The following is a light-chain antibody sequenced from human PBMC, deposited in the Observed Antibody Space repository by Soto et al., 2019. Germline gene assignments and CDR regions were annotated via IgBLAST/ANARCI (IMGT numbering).Light chain of an antibody. V-gene: IGKV1-27*01. CDR2: SAS. Sequence: DILMTQSPSSLSASVRDRVTITCRASQGISNYLAWYQQKPGKVPKLLIYSASTLQSGVPSRFSGSGSGTDFTLTISSLQPEDVATYYCQKYNSAPWTFGQGTKVEIK. J-gene: IGKJ1*01. CDR3: QKYNSAPWT. CDR1: QGISNY.